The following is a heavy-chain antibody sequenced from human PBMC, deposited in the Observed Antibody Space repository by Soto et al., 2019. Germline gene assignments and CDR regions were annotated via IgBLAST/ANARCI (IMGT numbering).Heavy chain of an antibody. J-gene: IGHJ4*02. CDR2: ISWNSGSI. CDR3: AKDERVVVTANLGY. V-gene: IGHV3-9*01. D-gene: IGHD2-21*02. Sequence: EVPLVESGGGLVQPGRSLRLSCAASGFTFDDYAMHWVRQAPGKGLEWVSGISWNSGSIGYADSVKGRFTISRDNAKNSLYLQMNSLRAEDTALYYCAKDERVVVTANLGYWGQGTLVTVSS. CDR1: GFTFDDYA.